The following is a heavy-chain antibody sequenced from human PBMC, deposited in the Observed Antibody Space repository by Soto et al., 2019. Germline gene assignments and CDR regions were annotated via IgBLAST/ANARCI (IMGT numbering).Heavy chain of an antibody. V-gene: IGHV3-11*05. Sequence: PGGSLRLSCAASGFTFSDYYMSWIRQAPGKGLEWVSYISSSSSYTNYADSVKGRFTISRDNAKNSLYLQMNSLRAEDTAVYYCARDLYYDSSGYYPGYWGQGTLVTVSS. CDR2: ISSSSSYT. J-gene: IGHJ4*02. D-gene: IGHD3-22*01. CDR1: GFTFSDYY. CDR3: ARDLYYDSSGYYPGY.